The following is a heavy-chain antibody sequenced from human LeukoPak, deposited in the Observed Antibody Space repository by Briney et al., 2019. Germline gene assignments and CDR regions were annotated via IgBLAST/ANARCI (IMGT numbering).Heavy chain of an antibody. J-gene: IGHJ1*01. CDR2: LSYSGST. V-gene: IGHV4-59*11. D-gene: IGHD3-3*01. Sequence: SETLSLTCTVSGGSISSHYWSWIRQPPGQGLEWIGYLSYSGSTNYNPSLKSRVTMSVDTSKNQFSLKLTSVTAADTAVYYCARGGDDFWSVEYFQHWGQGTLVTVSS. CDR3: ARGGDDFWSVEYFQH. CDR1: GGSISSHY.